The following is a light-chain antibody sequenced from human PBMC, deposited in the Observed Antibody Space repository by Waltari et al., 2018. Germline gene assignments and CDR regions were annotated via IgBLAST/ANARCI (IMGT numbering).Light chain of an antibody. J-gene: IGKJ1*01. CDR3: QQGSAFPPT. CDR2: HVS. V-gene: IGKV1-12*01. Sequence: EIQMTQSPSSVSASVGDRVTITCRASQAISSWLAWYQHKPGNSPNLLIYHVSNLQSGVPSRFSGSGSGTDFTLTISSLRPEDSATYYCQQGSAFPPTFGQGTKVEIK. CDR1: QAISSW.